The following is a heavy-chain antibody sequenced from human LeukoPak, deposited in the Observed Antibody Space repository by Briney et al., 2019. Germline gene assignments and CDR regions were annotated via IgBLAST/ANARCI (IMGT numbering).Heavy chain of an antibody. CDR3: ARMGFYDYVWGSYLD. D-gene: IGHD3-16*01. CDR1: GGSISSYY. Sequence: SETLSLTRTVSGGSISSYYWSWIRQPPGKGLEWIGYIYYSGSTNYNPSLKSRVTISVDTSKNQFSLKLSSVTAADTAVYYCARMGFYDYVWGSYLDWGQGTLVTVSS. CDR2: IYYSGST. J-gene: IGHJ4*02. V-gene: IGHV4-59*01.